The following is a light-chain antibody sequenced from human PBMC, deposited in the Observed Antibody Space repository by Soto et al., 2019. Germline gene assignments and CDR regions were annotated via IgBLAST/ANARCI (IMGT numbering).Light chain of an antibody. V-gene: IGKV3-15*01. Sequence: DIVMTQSPATLSVSPGDRATLSCRASQTVSSNLAWYQQKPGQAPRLLIYDISNRAAGVPARFSGSGSETVFTLTIRSLQSEDVAVYFCQQYNNWPSLGQGTRLEIK. CDR2: DIS. J-gene: IGKJ5*01. CDR3: QQYNNWPS. CDR1: QTVSSN.